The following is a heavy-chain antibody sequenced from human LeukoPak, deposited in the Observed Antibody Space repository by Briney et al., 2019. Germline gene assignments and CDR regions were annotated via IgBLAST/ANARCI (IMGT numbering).Heavy chain of an antibody. CDR3: ARAIVTPSGYVWYFDL. CDR2: IYYTGST. D-gene: IGHD3-3*01. Sequence: SQTLSLTCTVSGGSISSGGYYWSWIRQHPGKGLEWIGYIYYTGSTYYNPSLKSRVTMSVDTSQNHFSLKLNSVTAADTAVYYCARAIVTPSGYVWYFDLWGRGTLVTVSS. J-gene: IGHJ2*01. V-gene: IGHV4-31*03. CDR1: GGSISSGGYY.